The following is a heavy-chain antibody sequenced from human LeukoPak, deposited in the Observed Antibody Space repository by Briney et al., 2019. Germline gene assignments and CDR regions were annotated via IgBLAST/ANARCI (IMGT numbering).Heavy chain of an antibody. CDR1: GFTFSKYW. CDR3: ATKQWLAPPPDS. V-gene: IGHV3-74*01. J-gene: IGHJ4*02. D-gene: IGHD6-19*01. Sequence: GGSLRLSCAASGFTFSKYWMLWVRQAPGKGLESVSRINCDGTATTYADSVKGRFTVSRDNADNTMFLQMNSVRDEDTAVYYCATKQWLAPPPDSWGQGTPVTASP. CDR2: INCDGTAT.